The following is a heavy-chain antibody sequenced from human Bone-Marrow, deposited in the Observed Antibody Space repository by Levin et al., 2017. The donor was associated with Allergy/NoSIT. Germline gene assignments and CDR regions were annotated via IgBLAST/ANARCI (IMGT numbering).Heavy chain of an antibody. Sequence: SQTLSLTCTVSGGSVRSSDYYWGWIRQPPGKGLEWIGTIYYTGNTYNNPSLKGRLTISVDTSKNQFSLRLRSVTAADTAVYFCARRPLPGAFDIWGQGTMVIVSA. J-gene: IGHJ3*02. CDR1: GGSVRSSDYY. CDR2: IYYTGNT. CDR3: ARRPLPGAFDI. D-gene: IGHD3-10*01. V-gene: IGHV4-39*01.